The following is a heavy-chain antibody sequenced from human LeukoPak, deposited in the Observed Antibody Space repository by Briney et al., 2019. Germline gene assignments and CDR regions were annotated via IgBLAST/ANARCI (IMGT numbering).Heavy chain of an antibody. Sequence: GASVKVSCKASGYTFTSHYMHWVRQAPGQGLEWMGIINPSGGSTSYAQKFQGRVTMTRDTSTSTVYMELSSLRSEDTAVYYCARDRRYSSSWEAYYFDYWGQGTLVTVSS. CDR1: GYTFTSHY. J-gene: IGHJ4*02. V-gene: IGHV1-46*01. CDR2: INPSGGST. D-gene: IGHD6-13*01. CDR3: ARDRRYSSSWEAYYFDY.